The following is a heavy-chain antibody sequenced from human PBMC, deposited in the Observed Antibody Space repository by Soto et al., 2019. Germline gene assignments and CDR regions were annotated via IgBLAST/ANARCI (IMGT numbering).Heavy chain of an antibody. CDR2: ISYDGSNK. D-gene: IGHD3-16*02. J-gene: IGHJ4*02. CDR1: GFTFSSYG. V-gene: IGHV3-30*18. CDR3: AKQGLSPASSYFDY. Sequence: QVQLVESGGGVVQPGRSLRLSCAASGFTFSSYGMHWVRQAPGKGLEWVAVISYDGSNKYYADSVKGRFTISRDNSKNTLYLQMNSLRAEDTAVYYCAKQGLSPASSYFDYWGQGTLVTVSS.